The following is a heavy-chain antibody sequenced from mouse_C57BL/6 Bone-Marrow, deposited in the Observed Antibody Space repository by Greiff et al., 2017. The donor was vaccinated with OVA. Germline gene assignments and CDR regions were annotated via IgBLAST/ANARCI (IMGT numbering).Heavy chain of an antibody. CDR2: ISNGGGST. CDR1: GFTFSDYY. V-gene: IGHV5-12*01. Sequence: EVQGVESGGGLVQPGGSLKLSCAASGFTFSDYYMYWVRQTPEKRLEWVAYISNGGGSTYYPDTVKGRFTISRDNAKNTLYLQMSRLKSEDTAMYYCARAYGSSYHEYFDVWGTGTTVTVSS. J-gene: IGHJ1*03. D-gene: IGHD1-1*01. CDR3: ARAYGSSYHEYFDV.